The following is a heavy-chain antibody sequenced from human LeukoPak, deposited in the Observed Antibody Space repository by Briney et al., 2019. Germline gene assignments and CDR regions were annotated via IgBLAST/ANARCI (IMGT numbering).Heavy chain of an antibody. CDR2: ISSSSNYI. J-gene: IGHJ6*03. Sequence: GGSLRLSCAASGFSFSSYSMKWVRQAPGKGLEWVSSISSSSNYIYYADSVKGRFTISRDNAKNSLYLQMNSLRAEDTAVYYCAGPSVRTYYYYYMDVWGKGTTVTVSS. CDR3: AGPSVRTYYYYYMDV. CDR1: GFSFSSYS. V-gene: IGHV3-21*01.